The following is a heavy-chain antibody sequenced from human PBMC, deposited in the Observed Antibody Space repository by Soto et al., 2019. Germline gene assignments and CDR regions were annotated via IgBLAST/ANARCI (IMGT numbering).Heavy chain of an antibody. V-gene: IGHV4-31*03. J-gene: IGHJ5*02. CDR2: IFYSGRT. Sequence: SATLSLTCTVSGGSISSGNYYWSRIRQHPGKGLEWIGYIFYSGRTYYNPSLKSRVTISVDTSKNQFSLKLSSVTAADTAVYYCARVFSDSSSFFDPWGQGTLVTVSS. D-gene: IGHD6-13*01. CDR3: ARVFSDSSSFFDP. CDR1: GGSISSGNYY.